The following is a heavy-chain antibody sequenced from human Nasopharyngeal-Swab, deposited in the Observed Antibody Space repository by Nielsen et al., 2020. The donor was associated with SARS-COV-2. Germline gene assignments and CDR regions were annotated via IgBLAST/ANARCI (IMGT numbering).Heavy chain of an antibody. CDR1: GFSVSYNY. V-gene: IGHV3-53*01. Sequence: GGSLRLSCEVSGFSVSYNYMSWVRQAPGKGLEWVAVIYSRGETHYTDSVRGRFTISRDNSKNMMNLQLNSLRAEDTAVYYCARMDFIASRDYWGQGTLVTVSS. D-gene: IGHD6-13*01. J-gene: IGHJ4*02. CDR2: IYSRGET. CDR3: ARMDFIASRDY.